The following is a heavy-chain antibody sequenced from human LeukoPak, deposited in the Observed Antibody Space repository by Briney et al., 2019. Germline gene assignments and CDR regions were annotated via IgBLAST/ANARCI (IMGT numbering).Heavy chain of an antibody. J-gene: IGHJ6*03. Sequence: SENLSLACAVYGGSFSGYYWSWIRQPPGKGLEWIGEINHSGSTNYNPSLKSRVTISVDTSKNQFSLKLSSVTAADTAVYYCARGRTAMTMRRSYYMDVWGKGTTVTVSS. CDR1: GGSFSGYY. D-gene: IGHD5-18*01. V-gene: IGHV4-34*01. CDR2: INHSGST. CDR3: ARGRTAMTMRRSYYMDV.